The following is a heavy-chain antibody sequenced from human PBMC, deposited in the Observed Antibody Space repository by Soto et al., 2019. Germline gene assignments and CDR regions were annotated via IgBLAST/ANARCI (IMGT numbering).Heavy chain of an antibody. CDR3: AKDHPLRFLEWSNDAFDI. V-gene: IGHV3-23*01. CDR1: GFTFSRYA. CDR2: INSYEHGP. J-gene: IGHJ3*02. Sequence: GGSLRLSCAASGFTFSRYALTWVRQSPGKGLEWVSAINSYEHGPYYADSVEGRFTISRDNSKNTLYLQMNSLRAEDAAVYYCAKDHPLRFLEWSNDAFDIWGQGTMVTVSS. D-gene: IGHD3-3*01.